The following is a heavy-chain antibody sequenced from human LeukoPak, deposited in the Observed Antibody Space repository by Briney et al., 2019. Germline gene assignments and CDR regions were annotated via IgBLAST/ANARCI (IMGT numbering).Heavy chain of an antibody. CDR1: GYSFTNYW. D-gene: IGHD1-26*01. J-gene: IGHJ4*02. Sequence: GESLQISCKASGYSFTNYWIGWVRQMPGKGLEWMGIIYPEDSDARYSPPFQGQVTISADKSISTAFLQWSNLKASDNGMYYCARRDTGSQGAFDYWGQGTLVTVSS. CDR2: IYPEDSDA. V-gene: IGHV5-51*01. CDR3: ARRDTGSQGAFDY.